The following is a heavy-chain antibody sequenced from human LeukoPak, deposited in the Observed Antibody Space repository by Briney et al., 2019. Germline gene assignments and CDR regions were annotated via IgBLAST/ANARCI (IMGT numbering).Heavy chain of an antibody. CDR1: GYTFTSYG. Sequence: ASVKVSCKASGYTFTSYGISWVRQAPGQGLEWMGWISAYNGNTNYAQKLQGRVTMTTDTSTSTAYMELRSLRSDDTAVYYCARDHPHSGSYSGDAFDIWGQGTMVTVSS. CDR3: ARDHPHSGSYSGDAFDI. V-gene: IGHV1-18*01. CDR2: ISAYNGNT. D-gene: IGHD1-26*01. J-gene: IGHJ3*02.